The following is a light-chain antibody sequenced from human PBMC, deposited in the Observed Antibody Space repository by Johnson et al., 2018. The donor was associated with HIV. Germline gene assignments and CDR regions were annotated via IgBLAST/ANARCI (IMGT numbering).Light chain of an antibody. V-gene: IGLV1-51*01. J-gene: IGLJ1*01. CDR3: GTWDSSLSAEAV. CDR2: GNN. CDR1: SSNIGNNY. Sequence: QSVLTQPPSVSAAPGQKVTISCSGSSSNIGNNYVSWYQQLPGTAPKLLIYGNNQRPSGIPDRFSGSKSGTSATLGITGLQTGDEADYYCGTWDSSLSAEAVVGSGTKVTDL.